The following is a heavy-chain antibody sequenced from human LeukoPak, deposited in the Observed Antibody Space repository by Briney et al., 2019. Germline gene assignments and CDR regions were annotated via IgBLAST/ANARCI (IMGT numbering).Heavy chain of an antibody. CDR3: ATDHRTQLYYYYGMDV. D-gene: IGHD6-13*01. Sequence: SSETLSLTCTVSGGSISSYYWSWIRQPPGKGLEWIGYIYYSGSTNYNPSLKSRVTISVDTSKNQFSLKLSSVTAADTAVYYCATDHRTQLYYYYGMDVWGQGTTVTVSS. CDR2: IYYSGST. CDR1: GGSISSYY. J-gene: IGHJ6*02. V-gene: IGHV4-59*01.